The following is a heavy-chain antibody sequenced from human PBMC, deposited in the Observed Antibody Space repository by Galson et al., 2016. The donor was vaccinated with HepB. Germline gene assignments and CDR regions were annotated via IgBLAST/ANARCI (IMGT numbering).Heavy chain of an antibody. CDR1: GFTFGDFA. CDR2: ISWNSGRL. Sequence: SLRLSCAASGFTFGDFAIHWVRQAPGKGLEWVSGISWNSGRLTHTDSAKGRFTISRDNAKNSLYLQMDSLRPDDTAFYYCAKATSGSAYGSRYFQHWGQGTLVTVSS. V-gene: IGHV3-9*01. J-gene: IGHJ1*01. D-gene: IGHD4-17*01. CDR3: AKATSGSAYGSRYFQH.